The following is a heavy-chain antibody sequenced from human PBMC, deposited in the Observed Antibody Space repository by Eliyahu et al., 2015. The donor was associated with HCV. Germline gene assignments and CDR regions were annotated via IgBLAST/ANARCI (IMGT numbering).Heavy chain of an antibody. V-gene: IGHV4-4*07. D-gene: IGHD3-22*01. CDR3: ARVRPLYYYDSSGVTGPFDY. CDR2: IYTSGST. Sequence: QVQLQESGPGLVKPSETLSLTCTVSGGSISSYYWSWIRQPAGKGLXWVGRIYTSGSTNYNPSLKSRVTMSVDTSKNQFSLKLSSVTAADTAVYYCARVRPLYYYDSSGVTGPFDYWGQGTLVTVSS. CDR1: GGSISSYY. J-gene: IGHJ4*02.